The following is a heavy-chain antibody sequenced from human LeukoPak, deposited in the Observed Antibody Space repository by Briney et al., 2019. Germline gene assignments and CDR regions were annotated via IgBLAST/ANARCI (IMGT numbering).Heavy chain of an antibody. CDR2: ISSDGSNK. CDR1: GFTFSNYG. V-gene: IGHV3-30*18. CDR3: AKRYSVDWYYFDY. J-gene: IGHJ4*02. Sequence: GGSLRLSCAASGFTFSNYGMHWVRQAPGKGLERVAVISSDGSNKYYADSVKGRFTISRDNSKNTLYLQMNSLRADDTAVYYCAKRYSVDWYYFDYWGQGTLVTVSS. D-gene: IGHD1-26*01.